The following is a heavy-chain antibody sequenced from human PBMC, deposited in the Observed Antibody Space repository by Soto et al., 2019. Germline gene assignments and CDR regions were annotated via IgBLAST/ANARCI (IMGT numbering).Heavy chain of an antibody. V-gene: IGHV3-33*01. J-gene: IGHJ6*03. D-gene: IGHD2-15*01. CDR1: GFTFSSYG. CDR3: ARGRVEGSTPGDYYYYYYMDV. CDR2: IWYDGSNK. Sequence: GGSLRLSCAASGFTFSSYGMHWVRQAPGKGLEWVAVIWYDGSNKYYADSVKGRFTISRDNSKNTLYLQMNSLRAEDTAVYYCARGRVEGSTPGDYYYYYYMDVWGKGTTVTVSS.